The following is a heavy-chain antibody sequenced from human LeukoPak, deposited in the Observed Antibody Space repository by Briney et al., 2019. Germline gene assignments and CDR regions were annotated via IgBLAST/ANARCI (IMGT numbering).Heavy chain of an antibody. D-gene: IGHD3-22*01. CDR1: GDSVSSNSAA. J-gene: IGHJ3*02. CDR3: ARDKNYYDSSGYYLLDAFDI. V-gene: IGHV6-1*01. CDR2: TYYRSKWYN. Sequence: SQTLSLTCAISGDSVSSNSAAWNWIRQSPSRGLEWLGRTYYRSKWYNDYAVSVKSRVTINPDTSKNQFSLQLNSVTPEDTAVYYCARDKNYYDSSGYYLLDAFDIWGQGTMVTVSS.